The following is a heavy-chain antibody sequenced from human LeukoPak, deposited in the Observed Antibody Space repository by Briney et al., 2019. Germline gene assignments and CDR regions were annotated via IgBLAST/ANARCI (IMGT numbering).Heavy chain of an antibody. D-gene: IGHD6-13*01. CDR2: IIPIFGTA. J-gene: IGHJ3*02. CDR3: ARVDSSSWYDAFDI. V-gene: IGHV1-69*05. CDR1: GGTFSSYA. Sequence: VASVKVSCKASGGTFSSYAISWVRQAPGRGLEWMGGIIPIFGTANYAQKFQGRVTITTDESTSTAYMELSSLRSEDTAVYYCARVDSSSWYDAFDIWGQGTMVTVSS.